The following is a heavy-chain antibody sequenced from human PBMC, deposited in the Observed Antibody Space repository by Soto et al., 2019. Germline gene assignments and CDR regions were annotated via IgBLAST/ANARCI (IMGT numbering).Heavy chain of an antibody. CDR3: ASPRAATSAFDI. V-gene: IGHV1-69*13. CDR1: GGTFSSYA. J-gene: IGHJ3*02. CDR2: IIPIFGTA. D-gene: IGHD2-15*01. Sequence: GASVKVSCKASGGTFSSYAISWVRQAPGQGLEWMGGIIPIFGTANYAQKFQGRVTITAGESTSTAYMELSSLRSEDTAVYYCASPRAATSAFDIWGQGTMVTVSS.